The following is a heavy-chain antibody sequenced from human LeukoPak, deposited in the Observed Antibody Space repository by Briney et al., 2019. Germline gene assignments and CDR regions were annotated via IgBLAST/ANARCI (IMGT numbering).Heavy chain of an antibody. CDR2: IYHSGST. CDR3: ASIPYSSSWYWAFDI. Sequence: PSGTLSLTCAVSGGSISSSNWWSWVRQPPGKGLEWIGEIYHSGSTNYNPSLKSRVTISVDTSKNQFSLKLSSVTAADTAVYYCASIPYSSSWYWAFDIWGQGTMVTVSS. D-gene: IGHD6-13*01. CDR1: GGSISSSNW. V-gene: IGHV4-4*02. J-gene: IGHJ3*02.